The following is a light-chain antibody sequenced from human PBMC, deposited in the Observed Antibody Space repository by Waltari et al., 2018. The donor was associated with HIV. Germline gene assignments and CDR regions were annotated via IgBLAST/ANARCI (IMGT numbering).Light chain of an antibody. J-gene: IGLJ2*01. CDR3: GAWDDSLRAGI. Sequence: QSLLTQPPSVSAAPGQRVTISCSGSSSNVGKRPVSWYQQFPGAAPKLLIYENSQRPPDIPDRFSGSKSGSSATLDITGLQAEDEADYYCGAWDDSLRAGIFGGGTKLSVL. CDR1: SSNVGKRP. V-gene: IGLV1-51*02. CDR2: ENS.